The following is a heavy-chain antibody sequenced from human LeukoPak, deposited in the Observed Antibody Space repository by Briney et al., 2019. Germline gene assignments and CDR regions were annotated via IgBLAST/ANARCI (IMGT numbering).Heavy chain of an antibody. D-gene: IGHD4-11*01. CDR3: ARVAYSNYPYYYYYGMDV. Sequence: PRASVKVSCKASGGTFSSYAISWVRQAPGQGLEWMGGIIPIFGTANYAQKFQGRVTITADESTSTAYMELSSLRSEDTAVYYCARVAYSNYPYYYYYGMDVWGQGTTVTVSS. J-gene: IGHJ6*02. CDR2: IIPIFGTA. CDR1: GGTFSSYA. V-gene: IGHV1-69*13.